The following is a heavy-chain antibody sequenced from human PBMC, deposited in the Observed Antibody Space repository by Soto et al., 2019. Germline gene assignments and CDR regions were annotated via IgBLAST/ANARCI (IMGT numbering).Heavy chain of an antibody. V-gene: IGHV3-23*01. J-gene: IGHJ4*02. CDR1: GFTFSSND. Sequence: EVQLLESGGGLVQPGGSLRLSCAASGFTFSSNDMSWVRQAPGKGLEWVSVISVSGGSTHYADSVKVRFTISRDSSKNTLYLQMNSLRAEDTAVYYCAKGGWLEYWGQGTLVTVSS. CDR2: ISVSGGST. CDR3: AKGGWLEY. D-gene: IGHD6-19*01.